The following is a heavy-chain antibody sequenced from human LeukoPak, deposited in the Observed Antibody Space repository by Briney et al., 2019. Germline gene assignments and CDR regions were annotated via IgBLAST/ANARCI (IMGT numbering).Heavy chain of an antibody. D-gene: IGHD2-15*01. Sequence: GASVKVSCKASGYTSISYYMHWVRQAPGQGLEWMGIINPSGGSTSYAQKFQGRVTMTRDTSTSTVYMELSSLRSEDTAVYYCASGSRRYYFDYWGQGTLVTVSS. CDR1: GYTSISYY. V-gene: IGHV1-46*01. J-gene: IGHJ4*02. CDR3: ASGSRRYYFDY. CDR2: INPSGGST.